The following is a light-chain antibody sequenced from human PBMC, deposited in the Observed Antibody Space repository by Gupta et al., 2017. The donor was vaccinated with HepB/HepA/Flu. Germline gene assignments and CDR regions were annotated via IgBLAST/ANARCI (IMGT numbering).Light chain of an antibody. Sequence: IKLTQSPSSLSASVGDRVTITCRASQSIRNYLNWYQQKPGKAPKLLIYTASSLQSGVPTRFSGSGSGTDFTLTISSLQPEDFASYFCQQSYSIPFTFGQGTKLEIK. CDR1: QSIRNY. V-gene: IGKV1-39*01. CDR3: QQSYSIPFT. J-gene: IGKJ2*01. CDR2: TAS.